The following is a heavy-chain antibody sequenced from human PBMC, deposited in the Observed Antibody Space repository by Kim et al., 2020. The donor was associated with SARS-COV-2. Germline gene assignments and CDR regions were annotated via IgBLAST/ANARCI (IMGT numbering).Heavy chain of an antibody. CDR3: ARVGSSSYSMDG. CDR1: GFIFSSYS. CDR2: ISSSTSTI. V-gene: IGHV3-48*02. Sequence: GGSLRLSCAASGFIFSSYSMDWVRQAPGKGLQWVSYISSSTSTIYYADSVKGRFTISRDNAGNSLYLQMNSLRDEDTAVYYCARVGSSSYSMDGWGQGTSVTVSS. J-gene: IGHJ6*02. D-gene: IGHD2-15*01.